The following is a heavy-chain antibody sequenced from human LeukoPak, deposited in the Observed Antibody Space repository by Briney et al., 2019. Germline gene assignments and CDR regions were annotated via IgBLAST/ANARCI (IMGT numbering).Heavy chain of an antibody. D-gene: IGHD3-10*02. CDR3: ARLRSGSYYLAYNWFDS. J-gene: IGHJ5*01. Sequence: SETLSLTCAVYGGSFSGYYWSWIRQPPGKGLEWIGEINHSGSTNYNPSLKSRVIISGDTSKNQFSLKLSSVTAADTAVYYCARLRSGSYYLAYNWFDSWGQGTLVTVSS. CDR1: GGSFSGYY. CDR2: INHSGST. V-gene: IGHV4-34*01.